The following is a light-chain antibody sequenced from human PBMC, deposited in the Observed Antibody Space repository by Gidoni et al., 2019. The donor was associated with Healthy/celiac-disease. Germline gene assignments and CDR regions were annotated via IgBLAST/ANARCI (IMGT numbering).Light chain of an antibody. CDR1: QSVSSY. CDR3: QQRSNWPLT. J-gene: IGKJ4*01. Sequence: EIVLTQSPATLSLSPGERATLSCRASQSVSSYLAWYKQKPGQAPRLLIYDASNRATGIPARFSGSGSGTDFTLTISSLEPEDFAVYYCQQRSNWPLTFGGXTKVEIK. CDR2: DAS. V-gene: IGKV3-11*01.